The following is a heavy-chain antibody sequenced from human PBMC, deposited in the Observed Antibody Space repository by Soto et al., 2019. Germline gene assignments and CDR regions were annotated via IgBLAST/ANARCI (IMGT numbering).Heavy chain of an antibody. CDR1: GVTLMSPW. J-gene: IGHJ4*02. D-gene: IGHD1-20*01. V-gene: IGHV3-74*01. CDR3: ARGGLYKYYFDY. Sequence: GGALRRSCAASGVTLMSPWVHWGRQAPGKGLVWVSRLNSDGSSINYADSVRGRFTISRDNAKNTLYLQVNILRAEDTAVYYCARGGLYKYYFDYWGQGTLVPVS. CDR2: LNSDGSSI.